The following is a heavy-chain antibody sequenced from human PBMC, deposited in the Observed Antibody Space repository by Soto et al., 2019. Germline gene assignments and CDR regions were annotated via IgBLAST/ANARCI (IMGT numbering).Heavy chain of an antibody. V-gene: IGHV1-3*01. J-gene: IGHJ4*02. Sequence: AAVKVSCKASGYTFTSYAMDWVSHAPGQRIEWMGWINAGNGNKKYSKKFQGRVTITRDTSASKDYMELRRLRYEETAVYYCARDVAEADYWGQGTLVTVSS. CDR3: ARDVAEADY. D-gene: IGHD6-13*01. CDR2: INAGNGNK. CDR1: GYTFTSYA.